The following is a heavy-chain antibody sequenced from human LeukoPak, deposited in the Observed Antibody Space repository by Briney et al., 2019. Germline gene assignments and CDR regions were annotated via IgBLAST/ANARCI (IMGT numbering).Heavy chain of an antibody. CDR3: AREGFRDYYMDV. J-gene: IGHJ6*03. CDR2: INPSGGST. Sequence: EASVEVSCKASGYTFTSYYMHWVRQAPGQGLEWMGIINPSGGSTSYAQKFQGRVTMTRDMSTSTVYMELSSLRSEDTAVYYCAREGFRDYYMDVWGKGTTVTISS. V-gene: IGHV1-46*01. D-gene: IGHD3-10*01. CDR1: GYTFTSYY.